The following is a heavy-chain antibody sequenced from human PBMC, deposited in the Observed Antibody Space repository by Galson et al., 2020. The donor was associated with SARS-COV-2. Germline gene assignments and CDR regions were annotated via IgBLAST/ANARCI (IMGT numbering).Heavy chain of an antibody. CDR1: GYTFSLYS. CDR3: ARHGVLRYFDWIMRVDAFDI. D-gene: IGHD3-9*01. J-gene: IGHJ3*02. Sequence: ASVKVSCKASGYTFSLYSMHWVRQAPGHSLEWMGWINSGNGNTKYSQKFQDRVTFTRDTSASTAYMELSRLRSEDTAVYYCARHGVLRYFDWIMRVDAFDIWGQGTMVTVSS. V-gene: IGHV1-3*04. CDR2: INSGNGNT.